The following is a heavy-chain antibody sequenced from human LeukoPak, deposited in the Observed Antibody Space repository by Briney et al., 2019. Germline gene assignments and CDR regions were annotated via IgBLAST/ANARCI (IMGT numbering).Heavy chain of an antibody. CDR2: MYISGST. Sequence: PSETLSLTCTVPGGSISSGSYHWSWIRQPAGKGLEWIGHMYISGSTNYNPSLKSRVTISVDTSKNHFSLKLRSVTAADTAVYYCARAETYSSDWYDPFFDYWGQGTLVTVSS. V-gene: IGHV4-61*09. J-gene: IGHJ4*02. D-gene: IGHD6-19*01. CDR3: ARAETYSSDWYDPFFDY. CDR1: GGSISSGSYH.